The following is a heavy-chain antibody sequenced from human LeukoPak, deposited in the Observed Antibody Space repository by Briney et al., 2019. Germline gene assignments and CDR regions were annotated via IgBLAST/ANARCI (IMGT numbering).Heavy chain of an antibody. Sequence: PGGSLRLSCAASGFTFSSYTMHWVRQAPGKGLEWVAVISYDGSNKYYADSVKGRFTISRDNSKNTLYLQMNSLRAEDTAVYYCAREGGPCSGGSCYPGYFQHWGQGTLVTVSS. J-gene: IGHJ1*01. CDR2: ISYDGSNK. CDR1: GFTFSSYT. V-gene: IGHV3-30*04. D-gene: IGHD2-15*01. CDR3: AREGGPCSGGSCYPGYFQH.